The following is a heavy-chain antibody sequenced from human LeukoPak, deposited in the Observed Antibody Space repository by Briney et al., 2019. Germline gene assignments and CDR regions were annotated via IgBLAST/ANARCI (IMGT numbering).Heavy chain of an antibody. Sequence: PSQTLSLTCTVSGGSISSGSYYWSWIRQPAGKGLEWIGRIYTSGSTNYNPSLKSRVTTSVDTSKNQFSLKLSSVTAADTAVYYCARGVAARSQGYYFDYWGRGTLVTVSS. CDR2: IYTSGST. CDR3: ARGVAARSQGYYFDY. CDR1: GGSISSGSYY. J-gene: IGHJ4*02. V-gene: IGHV4-61*02. D-gene: IGHD6-6*01.